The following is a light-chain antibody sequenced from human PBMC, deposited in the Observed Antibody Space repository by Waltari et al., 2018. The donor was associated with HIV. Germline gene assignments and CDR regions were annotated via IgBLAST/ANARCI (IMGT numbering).Light chain of an antibody. CDR1: SPNIGAGYD. Sequence: QSVLTQPPSVSGAPGQRVTISCTGSSPNIGAGYDVPWYQQLPGTAPKLLIFGNSNRPSGVPDRFSGSKSGTSASLAITGLRAEDEADYYCQSYDSSMSGATVFGTGTKVTV. CDR2: GNS. J-gene: IGLJ1*01. CDR3: QSYDSSMSGATV. V-gene: IGLV1-40*01.